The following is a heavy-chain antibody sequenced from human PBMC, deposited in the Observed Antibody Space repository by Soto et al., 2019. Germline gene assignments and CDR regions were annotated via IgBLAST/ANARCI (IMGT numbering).Heavy chain of an antibody. J-gene: IGHJ4*02. V-gene: IGHV3-15*07. D-gene: IGHD6-13*01. CDR3: TTWIPSDEAYSSSWYYFDY. Sequence: AGGSLRLSCAASGFTFSNAWMNWVRQAPGKGLEWVGRIKSKTDGGTTDYAAPVKGRFTISRDDSKNTLYLQMNSLKTEDTAVYYCTTWIPSDEAYSSSWYYFDYWGQGTLVTVSS. CDR2: IKSKTDGGTT. CDR1: GFTFSNAW.